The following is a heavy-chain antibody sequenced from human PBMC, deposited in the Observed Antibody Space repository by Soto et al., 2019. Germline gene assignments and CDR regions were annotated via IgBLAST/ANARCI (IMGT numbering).Heavy chain of an antibody. D-gene: IGHD3-16*02. CDR1: GFSFSNYA. CDR2: MSHDGSSS. J-gene: IGHJ5*02. V-gene: IGHV3-30-3*01. Sequence: PGGSLRLSCAASGFSFSNYAMHWVRQTPDKGLEWVAVMSHDGSSSFYADSVKGRFTISRDNSKTTLYLQMNSLSTEDTAVYYCARSSGGVFGIIIEGSNWLAPWGQGSLVTVSS. CDR3: ARSSGGVFGIIIEGSNWLAP.